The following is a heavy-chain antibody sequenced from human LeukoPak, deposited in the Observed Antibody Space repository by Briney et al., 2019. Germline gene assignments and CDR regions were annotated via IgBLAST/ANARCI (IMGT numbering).Heavy chain of an antibody. CDR2: IDNNGIT. Sequence: PSETLSLTCAVYGGSFSGNFWTWIRQSPGKGREWIGEIDNNGITNYSPSLKSRVTMSVDTTRKRFSLRLTSESAADTGVYYCARGGGGAKAFYFDYWGQGSLVTVSS. J-gene: IGHJ4*02. D-gene: IGHD1-26*01. CDR1: GGSFSGNF. V-gene: IGHV4-34*01. CDR3: ARGGGGAKAFYFDY.